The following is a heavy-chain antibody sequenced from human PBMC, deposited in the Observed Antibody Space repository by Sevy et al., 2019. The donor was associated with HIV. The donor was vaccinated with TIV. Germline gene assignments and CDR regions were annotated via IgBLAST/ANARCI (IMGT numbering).Heavy chain of an antibody. J-gene: IGHJ6*02. V-gene: IGHV3-9*01. Sequence: GGSLRLSCAASGFPFNDHAMHWVRQVPGKGLEWVSGISWNSRNIGYAASVKGRFTMSRDNAGHFVYLEMNSLRPEDTAFYYCAKDINRGCDGVNCYSYYYYFYGLDVWGQGTTVTVSS. D-gene: IGHD2-21*01. CDR1: GFPFNDHA. CDR3: AKDINRGCDGVNCYSYYYYFYGLDV. CDR2: ISWNSRNI.